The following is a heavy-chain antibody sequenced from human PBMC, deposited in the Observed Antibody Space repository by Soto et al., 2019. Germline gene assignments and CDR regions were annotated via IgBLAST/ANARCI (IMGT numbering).Heavy chain of an antibody. V-gene: IGHV4-61*01. CDR1: GGSFKSGSYY. D-gene: IGHD1-20*01. J-gene: IGHJ4*02. Sequence: SETLSLTCTVSGGSFKSGSYYWSWVRQTPGKGLEWIGYVYYTGRTSYSPSLKSRVTISADTSKNQFSLILTSVTAADTAVYYCARRDNWRPVNFDYWGQGTLVT. CDR3: ARRDNWRPVNFDY. CDR2: VYYTGRT.